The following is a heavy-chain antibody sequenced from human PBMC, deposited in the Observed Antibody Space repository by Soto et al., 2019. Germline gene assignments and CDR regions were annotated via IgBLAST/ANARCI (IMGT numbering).Heavy chain of an antibody. CDR1: GFPFSNFD. V-gene: IGHV3-21*01. CDR3: ARDLSGGNYYYHGLDV. D-gene: IGHD1-1*01. CDR2: ITSNSIYI. Sequence: GGSLRLSCAASGFPFSNFDMNWVRQAPGKGLEWVSSITSNSIYIYYADSVKGRFTVSRDNAKNSLYLQMDSLRAEDTAVYYCARDLSGGNYYYHGLDVWGQGTTVTVSS. J-gene: IGHJ6*02.